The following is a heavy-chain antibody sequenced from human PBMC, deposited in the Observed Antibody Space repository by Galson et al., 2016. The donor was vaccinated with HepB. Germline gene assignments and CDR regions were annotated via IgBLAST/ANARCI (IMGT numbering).Heavy chain of an antibody. J-gene: IGHJ6*02. CDR3: ASSVAAGTRFLSLYGLDL. Sequence: SVKVSCKVFGYSLTDLAIQWVRQSPGEGLEWVGGFDFHDGETIYAQKFQGRVTVTEDTSTDTIFLELSSLRSDDTAVYYCASSVAAGTRFLSLYGLDLWGQGTAVTVS. CDR2: FDFHDGET. V-gene: IGHV1-24*01. D-gene: IGHD6-13*01. CDR1: GYSLTDLA.